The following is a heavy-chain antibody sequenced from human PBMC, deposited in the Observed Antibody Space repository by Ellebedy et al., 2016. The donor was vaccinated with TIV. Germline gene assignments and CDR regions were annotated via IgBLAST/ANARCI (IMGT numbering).Heavy chain of an antibody. CDR1: GGSISSSNKY. CDR2: IYKTGST. D-gene: IGHD6-13*01. CDR3: ASEGRSYGSSWYGFDS. Sequence: SETLSLTXTVSGGSISSSNKYWGWIRQSPVKGLEWIGSIYKTGSTVYNPSLKSRLFISVDTSKNQFSLKLSSVTAADTAVYFCASEGRSYGSSWYGFDSWGQGTPVTVSS. V-gene: IGHV4-39*07. J-gene: IGHJ4*02.